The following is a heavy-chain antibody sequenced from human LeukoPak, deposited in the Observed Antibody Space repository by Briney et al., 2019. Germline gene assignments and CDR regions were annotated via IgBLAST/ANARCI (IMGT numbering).Heavy chain of an antibody. Sequence: RGSLRLSCAASGFILSDYWMHWVRQPPGKGLVWVSLIHSDGGTTNYADSVKGRFTISRDNAKNTVYLQMNSLRVEDTAVYYCARDTYSIAEWGQGTLVTVSS. CDR1: GFILSDYW. CDR3: ARDTYSIAE. J-gene: IGHJ4*02. CDR2: IHSDGGTT. V-gene: IGHV3-74*01. D-gene: IGHD1-26*01.